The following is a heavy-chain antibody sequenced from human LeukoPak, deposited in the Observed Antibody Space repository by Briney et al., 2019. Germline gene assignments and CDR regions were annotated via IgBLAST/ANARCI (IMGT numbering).Heavy chain of an antibody. Sequence: GESLKISCKVSGYSFTTYWISWVRQMPGKDLEWVGRIDPSDSYTNYSPSFRGHVTISADKSISTAYLQWSSLKASDTAMYYCARSPWNGVDVWGQGTTVTVSS. CDR1: GYSFTTYW. CDR3: ARSPWNGVDV. V-gene: IGHV5-10-1*01. D-gene: IGHD3-3*01. J-gene: IGHJ6*02. CDR2: IDPSDSYT.